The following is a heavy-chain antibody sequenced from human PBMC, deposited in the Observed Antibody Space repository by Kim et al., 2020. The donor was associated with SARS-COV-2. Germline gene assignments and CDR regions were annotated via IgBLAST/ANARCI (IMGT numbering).Heavy chain of an antibody. J-gene: IGHJ6*02. CDR2: ISSSSSTI. CDR3: ARQYYYDSSGYPNYYYYYGMDV. Sequence: GGSLRLSCAASGFTFSSYSMNWVRQAPGKGLEWVSYISSSSSTIYYADSVKGRFTISRDNAKNSLYLQMNSLRDEDTAVYYCARQYYYDSSGYPNYYYYYGMDVWGQGTTVTVSS. V-gene: IGHV3-48*02. D-gene: IGHD3-22*01. CDR1: GFTFSSYS.